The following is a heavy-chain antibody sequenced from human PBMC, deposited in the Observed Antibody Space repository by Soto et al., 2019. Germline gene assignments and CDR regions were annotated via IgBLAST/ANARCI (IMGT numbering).Heavy chain of an antibody. Sequence: SETLSLTCSVSNDSISSSRYYWGWIRQPPGKGLEWIGSIYYTGDTYYNPSLKSRVAISVDTSKNQFSLKLTSVTAADTSVYFCARHKEVLVASLSYGLDVWGQGTTVTVSS. V-gene: IGHV4-39*01. CDR3: ARHKEVLVASLSYGLDV. CDR1: NDSISSSRYY. J-gene: IGHJ6*02. CDR2: IYYTGDT. D-gene: IGHD2-2*01.